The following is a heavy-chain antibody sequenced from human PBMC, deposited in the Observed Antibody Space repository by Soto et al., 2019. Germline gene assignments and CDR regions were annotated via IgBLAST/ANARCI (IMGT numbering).Heavy chain of an antibody. CDR1: GCTFYSHS. D-gene: IGHD5-18*01. J-gene: IGHJ6*02. Sequence: QAQLVQSGAEGKKPGASVKVSCKASGCTFYSHSISWVRQAPGQGLEWMGRINGDYGNTQYAQKFRGRVTMTTDTSTTTVYMELTNLRSDDTAVYYCARCIQGDYYYGMDVWGQGTTVTVSS. CDR3: ARCIQGDYYYGMDV. V-gene: IGHV1-18*01. CDR2: INGDYGNT.